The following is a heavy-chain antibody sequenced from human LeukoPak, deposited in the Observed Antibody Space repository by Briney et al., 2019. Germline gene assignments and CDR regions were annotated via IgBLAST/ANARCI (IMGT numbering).Heavy chain of an antibody. Sequence: GGSLRLSCAASGFTFSSYGIHWVRQAPGKGLDWVAFIRNDGSDKYYGDSVKGRFTISRDNSKNTVYLQMNSLRSEDTSVYFCAKVATEIAMVTGGFDYWGQGTLVTVSS. D-gene: IGHD5-18*01. CDR3: AKVATEIAMVTGGFDY. CDR1: GFTFSSYG. CDR2: IRNDGSDK. V-gene: IGHV3-30*02. J-gene: IGHJ4*02.